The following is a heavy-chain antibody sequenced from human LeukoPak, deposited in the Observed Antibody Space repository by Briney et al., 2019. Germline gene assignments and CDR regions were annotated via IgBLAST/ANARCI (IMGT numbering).Heavy chain of an antibody. CDR1: GFTFSSYA. CDR3: AKDFAYSSSSGSDY. J-gene: IGHJ4*02. D-gene: IGHD6-6*01. Sequence: PGGSLRLSCAASGFTFSSYAMSWVRQAPGKGLEWVSAISGSGGSTYYADSVKGRFTISRDNSKNTLYLQMNSLRAEDTAVYYCAKDFAYSSSSGSDYWGQGTLVTVSS. CDR2: ISGSGGST. V-gene: IGHV3-23*01.